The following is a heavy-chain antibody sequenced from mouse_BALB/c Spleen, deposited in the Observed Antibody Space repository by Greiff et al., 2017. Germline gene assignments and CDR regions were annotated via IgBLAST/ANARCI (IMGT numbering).Heavy chain of an antibody. CDR1: GYTFTSYW. CDR3: ASGGGKGWFAY. J-gene: IGHJ3*01. CDR2: INPSNGRT. V-gene: IGHV1S81*02. Sequence: QVQLQQPGAELVKPGASVKLSCKASGYTFTSYWMHWVTQRPGQGLEWIGEINPSNGRTNYNEKFKSTATLTVDKSSSTAYMQLSSLTSEDSAVYYCASGGGKGWFAYWGQGTLVTVSA. D-gene: IGHD2-1*01.